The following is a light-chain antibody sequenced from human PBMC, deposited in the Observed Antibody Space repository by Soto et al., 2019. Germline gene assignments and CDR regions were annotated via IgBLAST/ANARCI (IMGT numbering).Light chain of an antibody. Sequence: QSALTQPASVSGSPGRSIAISCSGTSSDIGYYIYVSWYQKNPGKAPRLVIYEVSNRPSGVSRRFSGSKSDNTASLIISGLQAEDEAEYYCSSFTRSNTLVFGGGTKVTVL. J-gene: IGLJ2*01. V-gene: IGLV2-14*01. CDR3: SSFTRSNTLV. CDR2: EVS. CDR1: SSDIGYYIY.